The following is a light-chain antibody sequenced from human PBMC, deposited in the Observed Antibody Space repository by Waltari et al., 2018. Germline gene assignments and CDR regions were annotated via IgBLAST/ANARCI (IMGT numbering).Light chain of an antibody. J-gene: IGKJ2*01. CDR3: QQYSTYSRT. V-gene: IGKV1-5*03. Sequence: DMQMTLSPSTLSASVGDRVTITCRASQSISTWLAWYQQKPGKAPKLLIYKASSLEGGVPSRFSGSGSGTEFTLTISSLQPDDFATYYCQQYSTYSRTFGQGTKLEIK. CDR2: KAS. CDR1: QSISTW.